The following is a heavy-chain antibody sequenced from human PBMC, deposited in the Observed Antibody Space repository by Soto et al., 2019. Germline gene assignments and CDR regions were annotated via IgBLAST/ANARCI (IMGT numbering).Heavy chain of an antibody. CDR3: ARETVVTPYYGMDV. CDR2: ISYDGSNK. CDR1: GFTFSSYA. V-gene: IGHV3-30-3*01. Sequence: ESGGGVVQPGRSLRLSCAASGFTFSSYAMHWVRQAPGKGLEWVAVISYDGSNKYYADSVKGRFTISRDNSKNTLYLQMNSLRAEDTAVYYCARETVVTPYYGMDVWGQGTTVTVSS. J-gene: IGHJ6*02. D-gene: IGHD2-15*01.